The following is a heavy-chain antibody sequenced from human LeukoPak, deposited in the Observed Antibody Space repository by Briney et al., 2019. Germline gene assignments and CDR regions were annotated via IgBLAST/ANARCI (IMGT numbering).Heavy chain of an antibody. V-gene: IGHV3-74*01. CDR3: ARGRPHGNDY. CDR1: GFTFSSYW. Sequence: PGGSLRLSCAASGFTFSSYWMNWVRQAPGKGLVWVSRIASDGRSTTYADSVKGRFSISRDNAKNTLYLQMISLRVEDTAVYYCARGRPHGNDYWGQGTLVTVSS. CDR2: IASDGRST. D-gene: IGHD4-23*01. J-gene: IGHJ4*02.